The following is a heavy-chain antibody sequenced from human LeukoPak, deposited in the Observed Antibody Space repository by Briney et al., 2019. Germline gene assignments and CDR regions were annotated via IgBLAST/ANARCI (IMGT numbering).Heavy chain of an antibody. CDR3: ARVRGYNYGLVDY. D-gene: IGHD5-18*01. V-gene: IGHV3-21*01. Sequence: PGGSLRLSCAASGFTLSSYSMIWVRQAPGKGLQWVSSIDSASPYMYSADSVKGRFTISRDNTNNSLYLQMNSLRAEDTAVYYCARVRGYNYGLVDYWGQGTLVTVSS. CDR1: GFTLSSYS. CDR2: IDSASPYM. J-gene: IGHJ4*02.